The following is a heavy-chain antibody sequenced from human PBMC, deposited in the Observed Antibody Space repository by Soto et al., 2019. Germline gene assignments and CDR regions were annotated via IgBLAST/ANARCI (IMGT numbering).Heavy chain of an antibody. CDR3: AKNIGGRGSPLGGYGMDV. CDR1: GFTLSSYA. V-gene: IGHV3-23*01. J-gene: IGHJ6*02. Sequence: LRLSCAASGFTLSSYAMSWVRQAPGKGLEWVSFISSGGENTHYADSVKGRLAISRDNPKNTLYLQMNSLRAEDTAIYYCAKNIGGRGSPLGGYGMDVWGQGTTVTVSS. D-gene: IGHD3-16*01. CDR2: ISSGGENT.